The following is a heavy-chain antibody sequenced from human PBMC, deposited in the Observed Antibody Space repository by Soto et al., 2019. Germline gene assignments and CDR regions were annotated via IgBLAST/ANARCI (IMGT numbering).Heavy chain of an antibody. J-gene: IGHJ4*02. Sequence: QLQLQESGPGLVMPSETLSLTCTVSGDSIRGSPYFWGWIRQPPGKRLELIGSIFYDGYTLYTPSLRSRVTISVDTSKNQFSLKLASVAAADAATYFCARLQAAVPHYWGQGTLVTVSS. CDR1: GDSIRGSPYF. CDR3: ARLQAAVPHY. CDR2: IFYDGYT. D-gene: IGHD6-13*01. V-gene: IGHV4-39*01.